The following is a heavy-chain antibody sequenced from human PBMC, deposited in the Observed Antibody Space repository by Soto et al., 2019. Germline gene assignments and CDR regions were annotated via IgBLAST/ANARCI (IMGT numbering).Heavy chain of an antibody. CDR3: ASTVGGTFWRGTPGL. CDR1: GYTFTSYG. CDR2: ISAYNGNT. J-gene: IGHJ4*02. V-gene: IGHV1-18*01. D-gene: IGHD3-3*01. Sequence: ASVKVSCKASGYTFTSYGISWVRQAPGQGLEWMGWISAYNGNTNYAQKLQGRVTMTTDTSTSTAYMELSSLRSEDTAGYYCASTVGGTFWRGTPGLWGQGTLVPVSS.